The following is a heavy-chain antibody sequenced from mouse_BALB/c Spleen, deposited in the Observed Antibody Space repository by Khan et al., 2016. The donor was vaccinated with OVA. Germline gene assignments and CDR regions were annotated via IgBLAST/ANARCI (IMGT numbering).Heavy chain of an antibody. V-gene: IGHV2-6-4*01. CDR3: ARTYYRYDGYYAMDY. CDR1: GFSLSRYN. CDR2: IWSGGNT. Sequence: QVQLKQSGPGLVAPSQSLSITCTVSGFSLSRYNVHWVRQPPGKGLEWLGMIWSGGNTDYTSALKSRLTISKDNSKSQVFLKMNSLQTDDTAMYYCARTYYRYDGYYAMDYWGQGTSVTVSS. J-gene: IGHJ4*01. D-gene: IGHD2-14*01.